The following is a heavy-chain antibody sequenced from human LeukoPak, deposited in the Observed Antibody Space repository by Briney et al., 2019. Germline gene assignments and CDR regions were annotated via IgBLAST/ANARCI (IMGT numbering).Heavy chain of an antibody. D-gene: IGHD5-12*01. V-gene: IGHV3-30*04. J-gene: IGHJ4*02. Sequence: GGSLRLSCAASGFTFSDYAMHWVRQAPGKGLEWVAVISYDGSNKYYADSVKGRFTISRDNSKNTLYLQMNSLRAEDTAVYYCARGGDVYSGHSVYWGQGTLVTASS. CDR1: GFTFSDYA. CDR2: ISYDGSNK. CDR3: ARGGDVYSGHSVY.